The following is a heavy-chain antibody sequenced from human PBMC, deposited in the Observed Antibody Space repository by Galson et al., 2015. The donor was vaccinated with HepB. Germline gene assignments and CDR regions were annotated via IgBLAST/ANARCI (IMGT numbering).Heavy chain of an antibody. D-gene: IGHD6-13*01. V-gene: IGHV3-21*01. Sequence: SLRLSCAASGFTFSSYSMNWVRQAPGKGLEWVSSISSSSSYIYYADSVKGRFTISRDNAKNSLYLQMNSLRAEDTAVYYCARGPGIAAAGTGDYWGQGTLVTVSS. CDR2: ISSSSSYI. CDR3: ARGPGIAAAGTGDY. J-gene: IGHJ4*02. CDR1: GFTFSSYS.